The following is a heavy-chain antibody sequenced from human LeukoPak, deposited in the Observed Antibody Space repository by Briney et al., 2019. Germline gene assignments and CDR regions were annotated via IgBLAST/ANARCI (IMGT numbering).Heavy chain of an antibody. CDR2: INPNSGGT. D-gene: IGHD2-2*01. CDR1: GYTFTGYY. CDR3: ARRYCSSTSCYSYYFDY. Sequence: ASVKVSCKASGYTFTGYYMHWVRQASGQGLEWMGWINPNSGGTNYAQKFQGRVTMTRDTSISTAYMELSRLRSDDTAVYYCARRYCSSTSCYSYYFDYWGQGTLVTVSS. V-gene: IGHV1-2*02. J-gene: IGHJ4*02.